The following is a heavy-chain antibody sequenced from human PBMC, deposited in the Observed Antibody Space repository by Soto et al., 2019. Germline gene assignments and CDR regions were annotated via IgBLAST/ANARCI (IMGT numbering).Heavy chain of an antibody. CDR1: GGSISSDDHY. D-gene: IGHD2-2*01. Sequence: TLSLTCTVSGGSISSDDHYWSWIRQPPGKGLEWIGYIYYSGSAYYNPSLKSRVIMSVDTSKNQFSLKLSSVTAADTAVYYCARNIVVVPAAMPAFDPWGQGTLVTVSS. V-gene: IGHV4-30-4*01. CDR3: ARNIVVVPAAMPAFDP. CDR2: IYYSGSA. J-gene: IGHJ5*02.